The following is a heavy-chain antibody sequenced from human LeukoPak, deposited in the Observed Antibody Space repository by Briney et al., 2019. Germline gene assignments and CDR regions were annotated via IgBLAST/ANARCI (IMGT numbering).Heavy chain of an antibody. CDR2: INPSGGST. CDR1: GYIFTSYY. Sequence: GASVKVSCKASGYIFTSYYMHWVRQAPGQGLEWMGIINPSGGSTSYAQKFQGRITMTRDTSTSTVYMELSSLRSEDTAVYYCARDHGYCTNGVCSDPYWGQGTLVTVSS. CDR3: ARDHGYCTNGVCSDPY. J-gene: IGHJ4*02. V-gene: IGHV1-46*01. D-gene: IGHD2-8*01.